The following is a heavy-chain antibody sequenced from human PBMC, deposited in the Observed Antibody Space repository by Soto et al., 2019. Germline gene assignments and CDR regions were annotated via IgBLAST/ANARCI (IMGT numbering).Heavy chain of an antibody. V-gene: IGHV1-69*02. D-gene: IGHD3-10*01. J-gene: IGHJ6*02. Sequence: QVQLVQSGAEVKKPGSSVKVSCKASGGTFSSYTISWVRQAPGQGLEWMGRIIHILGIANYAQKFQGRVTITADKSTSTAYMELSSLRSEDTAVYYCARGLWVGEFNGMDVWGQGTTVTVSS. CDR3: ARGLWVGEFNGMDV. CDR1: GGTFSSYT. CDR2: IIHILGIA.